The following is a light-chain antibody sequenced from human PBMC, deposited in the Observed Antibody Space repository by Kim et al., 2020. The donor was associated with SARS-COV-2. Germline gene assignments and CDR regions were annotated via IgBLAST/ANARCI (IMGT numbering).Light chain of an antibody. CDR2: KVS. CDR1: QSVVHSIWNTY. J-gene: IGKJ2*01. CDR3: MQGTHWPYT. V-gene: IGKV2-30*02. Sequence: PPSLSFRPSQSVVHSIWNTYLNWFQQRRGHSPRRLIYKVSNRDSGVPDRFGGSGSGPDFTLKISRVEAEDVAVYYCMQGTHWPYTFGQGTKLEIK.